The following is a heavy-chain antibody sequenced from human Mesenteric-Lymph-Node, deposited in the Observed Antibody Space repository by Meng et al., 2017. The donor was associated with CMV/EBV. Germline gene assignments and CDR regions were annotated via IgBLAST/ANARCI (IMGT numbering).Heavy chain of an antibody. D-gene: IGHD3-10*01. CDR2: INPNSGDT. J-gene: IGHJ6*02. CDR1: GYTFKRNY. CDR3: ARVPMDV. Sequence: ASVKVSCNASGYTFKRNYLYWVRQAPGQGLEWMGWINPNSGDTNYAQKFQGRVTMTRDTSISTAYMELNRLRSDDTAVYYCARVPMDVWGQGTTVTVSS. V-gene: IGHV1-2*02.